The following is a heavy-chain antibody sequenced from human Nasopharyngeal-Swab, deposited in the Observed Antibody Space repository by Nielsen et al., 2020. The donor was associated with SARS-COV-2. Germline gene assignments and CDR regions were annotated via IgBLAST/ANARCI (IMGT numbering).Heavy chain of an antibody. V-gene: IGHV5-10-1*01. Sequence: GGSLRLSCKGSGYSFTSRWISWVRQMPGKGLEWMGRIDPGDSYTNYGPTFQGHVTMSVDKSISTAYLQWSSLKASDSGIYYCALSSSSSGAYFAWGQGTLVTVSS. J-gene: IGHJ5*02. CDR1: GYSFTSRW. D-gene: IGHD2/OR15-2a*01. CDR2: IDPGDSYT. CDR3: ALSSSSSGAYFA.